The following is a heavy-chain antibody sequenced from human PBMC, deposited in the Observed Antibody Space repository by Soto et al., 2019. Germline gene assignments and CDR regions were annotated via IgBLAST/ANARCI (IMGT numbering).Heavy chain of an antibody. J-gene: IGHJ4*02. D-gene: IGHD6-19*01. CDR1: GYTLTELS. CDR3: AKERSSGWSFDY. V-gene: IGHV1-24*01. Sequence: ASVKVSCKVSGYTLTELSMHWVRQAPGKGLEWMGGFDPEDGETIYAQKFQGRVTMTEDTSTDTAYMELSSLRSEVTAVYYCAKERSSGWSFDYWGQGTLVTVSS. CDR2: FDPEDGET.